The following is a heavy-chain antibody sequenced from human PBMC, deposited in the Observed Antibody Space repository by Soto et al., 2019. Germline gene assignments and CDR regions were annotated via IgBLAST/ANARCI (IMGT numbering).Heavy chain of an antibody. CDR2: IYWDDDK. CDR1: GFSLTTSGVG. CDR3: AHRRPWSSDWNSGWFDP. J-gene: IGHJ5*02. Sequence: QITLKESGPTLVKPTQTLTLTCTFSGFSLTTSGVGVGWIRQPPGKALEYLAVIYWDDDKSYSPSLNSRLTITKDTSKNQVVLTMTSMNPVATATYFCAHRRPWSSDWNSGWFDPWGQGTLVTVSS. V-gene: IGHV2-5*02. D-gene: IGHD1-1*01.